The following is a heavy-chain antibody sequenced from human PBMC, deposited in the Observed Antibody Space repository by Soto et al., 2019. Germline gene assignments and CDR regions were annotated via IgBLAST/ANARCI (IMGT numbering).Heavy chain of an antibody. CDR1: GGSFSGYY. CDR2: INHSGST. Sequence: SLTCAAYGGSFSGYYWSWIRQPPGKGLEWIGEINHSGSTNYNPSLKSRVTISVDTSKNQFSLKLSSVTAADTAVYYCARGPYCSSTSCYYNYYYGMDVWGQGTTVTVSS. D-gene: IGHD2-2*01. J-gene: IGHJ6*02. V-gene: IGHV4-34*01. CDR3: ARGPYCSSTSCYYNYYYGMDV.